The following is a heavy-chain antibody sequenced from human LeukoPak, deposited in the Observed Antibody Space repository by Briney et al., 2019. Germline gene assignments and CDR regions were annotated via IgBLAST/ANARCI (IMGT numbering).Heavy chain of an antibody. D-gene: IGHD3-3*01. V-gene: IGHV3-20*04. J-gene: IGHJ4*02. Sequence: GGSLRLSCAASGFTFDDYGMSWVRQAPGKGLEWVSGINWNGGSTGYADSVKGRFTISRDNAKNSLYLQMNSLRAEDTALYYCARESSTNYDFWSGPMVRGGTLGSWGQGTLVTVSS. CDR1: GFTFDDYG. CDR2: INWNGGST. CDR3: ARESSTNYDFWSGPMVRGGTLGS.